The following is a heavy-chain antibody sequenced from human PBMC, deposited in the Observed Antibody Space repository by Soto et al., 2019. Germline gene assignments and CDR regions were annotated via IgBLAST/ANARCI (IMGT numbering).Heavy chain of an antibody. Sequence: EVQLVESGGGLVQPGRSLRLSCAASGFTFEDYALHWVRQAPGKGLEWISGITWNSGSIGYADSVKGRFTISRDNAKNSLYLQMNSLRAEDTALYYCTKNKRIPIFGVVTPPWYFDLWGRGTLVTVSS. D-gene: IGHD3-3*01. CDR2: ITWNSGSI. J-gene: IGHJ2*01. V-gene: IGHV3-9*01. CDR1: GFTFEDYA. CDR3: TKNKRIPIFGVVTPPWYFDL.